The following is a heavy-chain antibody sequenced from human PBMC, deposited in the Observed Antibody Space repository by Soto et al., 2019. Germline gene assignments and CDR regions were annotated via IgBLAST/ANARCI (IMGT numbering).Heavy chain of an antibody. Sequence: ASVKVSCKASGGAFSDYAFSWVRQAPGQGLEWMGGIMPIFGTPNYAQKFQGRVTITADESTSTAYMELSSLRSEDTAVYYCASLYYYDSSGYYLWGQGTLVTVSS. J-gene: IGHJ5*02. D-gene: IGHD3-22*01. V-gene: IGHV1-69*13. CDR2: IMPIFGTP. CDR3: ASLYYYDSSGYYL. CDR1: GGAFSDYA.